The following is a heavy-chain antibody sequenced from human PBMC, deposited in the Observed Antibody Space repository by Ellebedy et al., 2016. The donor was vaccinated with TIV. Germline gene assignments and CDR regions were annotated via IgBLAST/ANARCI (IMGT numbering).Heavy chain of an antibody. Sequence: GGSLRLSXAASGFTFSSYWMHWVRQAPGKGLVWVSRINSDGSSTSYADSVKGRFTISRDNAKNTLYLQMNSLRAEDTAMYYCARGSDYYDSSGYYNAPFDYWGQGTLVTVSS. D-gene: IGHD3-22*01. J-gene: IGHJ4*02. CDR3: ARGSDYYDSSGYYNAPFDY. CDR2: INSDGSST. CDR1: GFTFSSYW. V-gene: IGHV3-74*01.